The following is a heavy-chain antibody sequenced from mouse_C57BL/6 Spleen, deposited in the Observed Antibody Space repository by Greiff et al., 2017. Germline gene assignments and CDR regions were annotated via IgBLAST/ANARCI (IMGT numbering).Heavy chain of an antibody. Sequence: QVQLQQPGAELVKPGASVKMSCKASGYTFTSYWITWVKQRPGQGLEWIGDISPGSGSTNYNEKFKSKATLTVDPSSSTAYMQRSSRTSEDSAVYDCAREGPNKSMDYWGQGTSGTVSS. J-gene: IGHJ4*01. CDR2: ISPGSGST. V-gene: IGHV1-55*01. CDR3: AREGPNKSMDY. CDR1: GYTFTSYW. D-gene: IGHD3-3*01.